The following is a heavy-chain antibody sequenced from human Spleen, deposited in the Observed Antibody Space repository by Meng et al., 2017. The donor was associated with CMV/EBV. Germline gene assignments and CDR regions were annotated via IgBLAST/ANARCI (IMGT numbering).Heavy chain of an antibody. CDR2: IYYSGST. CDR1: GYSISSGYY. J-gene: IGHJ6*02. Sequence: SETLSLTCTVAGYSISSGYYWSWIRQPPGKGLEWIGYIYYSGSTNYNPSLKSRVTISVDTSKNQFSLKLSSVTAADTAVYYCAGQPYYYYYGMDVWGQGTTVTVSS. CDR3: AGQPYYYYYGMDV. V-gene: IGHV4-61*01.